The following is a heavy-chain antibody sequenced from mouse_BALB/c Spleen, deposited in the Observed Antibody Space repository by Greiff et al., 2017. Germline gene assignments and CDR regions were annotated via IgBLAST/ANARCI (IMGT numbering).Heavy chain of an antibody. CDR2: IDPENGDT. CDR1: GFNIKDYY. Sequence: VQLKESGAELVRSGASVKLSCTASGFNIKDYYMHWVKQRPEQGLEWIGWIDPENGDTEYAPKFQGKATMTADTSSNTAYLQLSSLTSEDTAVYYCNALYYGNYVVDYWGQGTSVTVSS. D-gene: IGHD2-1*01. V-gene: IGHV14-4*02. J-gene: IGHJ4*01. CDR3: NALYYGNYVVDY.